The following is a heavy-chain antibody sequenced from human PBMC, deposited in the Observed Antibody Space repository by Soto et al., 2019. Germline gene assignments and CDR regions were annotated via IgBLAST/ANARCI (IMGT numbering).Heavy chain of an antibody. CDR2: IIPIFGTA. J-gene: IGHJ1*01. CDR1: GGTFSSYA. V-gene: IGHV1-69*13. D-gene: IGHD3-22*01. CDR3: ASGDSSGYYYAEYFQH. Sequence: ASVKVSCKASGGTFSSYAISWVRQAPGQGLEWMGGIIPIFGTANYAQKFQGRVTITADESTSTAYMELSSLRSEDTAVYYCASGDSSGYYYAEYFQHWGQGTLVTVSS.